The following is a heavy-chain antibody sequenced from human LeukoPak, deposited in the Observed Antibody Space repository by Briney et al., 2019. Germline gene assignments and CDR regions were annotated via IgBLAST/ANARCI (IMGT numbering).Heavy chain of an antibody. D-gene: IGHD3-10*01. CDR2: VYTSGNT. Sequence: PSETLSLTCTVSGASISGYSWSWIRQSAGKGLEWIGRVYTSGNTNYNPSSKSRVTMSIDTSKKQFSLKLRSVTAADTAVYYCARDNPAGPWGQGTLVTVSS. CDR3: ARDNPAGP. CDR1: GASISGYS. V-gene: IGHV4-4*07. J-gene: IGHJ5*02.